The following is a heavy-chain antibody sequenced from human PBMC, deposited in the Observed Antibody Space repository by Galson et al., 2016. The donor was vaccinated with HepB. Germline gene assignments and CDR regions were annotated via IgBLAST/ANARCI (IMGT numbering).Heavy chain of an antibody. Sequence: SLRLSCAASGFTSSSYGMSWVRQAPGKGLEWVSAISGSDGSTSYADSVKGRFTISRDNSKNTLYLQMNSLRGEDTAVYFRAKFRSYGDYMSHDYWGQGTLVTVSS. V-gene: IGHV3-23*01. CDR2: ISGSDGST. D-gene: IGHD4-17*01. CDR3: AKFRSYGDYMSHDY. CDR1: GFTSSSYG. J-gene: IGHJ4*02.